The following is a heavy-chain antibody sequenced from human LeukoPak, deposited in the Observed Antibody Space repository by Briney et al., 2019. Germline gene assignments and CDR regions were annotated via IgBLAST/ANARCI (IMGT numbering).Heavy chain of an antibody. CDR2: MSSTSSYI. CDR3: AAGLVTPY. Sequence: GGSLRLSCAASGFTFSTYTLNWVRQAPGKGLECVSSMSSTSSYIYYADSVKGRFTISRDNAKNSLYLQMNSLRVEDTAVYYCAAGLVTPYWGQGTLVTVSS. J-gene: IGHJ4*02. V-gene: IGHV3-21*01. D-gene: IGHD3/OR15-3a*01. CDR1: GFTFSTYT.